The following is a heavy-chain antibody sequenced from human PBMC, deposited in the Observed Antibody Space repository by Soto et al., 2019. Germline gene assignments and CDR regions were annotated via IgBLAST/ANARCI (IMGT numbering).Heavy chain of an antibody. V-gene: IGHV3-11*01. Sequence: GGSLRLSCAASGFTFSDYYMSWIRQAPGKGLEWVSYISSSGDIMYYADSVKGRFTISRDNAKNSLYLQMNSLRAEDTAVYYCARDLGYYGSDGYFDYWGQGTLVTVS. CDR3: ARDLGYYGSDGYFDY. CDR1: GFTFSDYY. CDR2: ISSSGDIM. D-gene: IGHD3-22*01. J-gene: IGHJ4*02.